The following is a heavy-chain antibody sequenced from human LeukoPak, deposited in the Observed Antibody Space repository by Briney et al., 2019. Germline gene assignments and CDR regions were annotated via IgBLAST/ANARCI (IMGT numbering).Heavy chain of an antibody. Sequence: ASVKVSCKASGGTFSSYAISWVRQAPGQGLEWMGGIIPMFGVANYAQKFQGRVTITADESTSTAYMELSSLRSEDTAVYYCARNIPVTRWGYWGQGTLVTVSS. J-gene: IGHJ4*02. CDR1: GGTFSSYA. V-gene: IGHV1-69*13. CDR2: IIPMFGVA. D-gene: IGHD2-21*01. CDR3: ARNIPVTRWGY.